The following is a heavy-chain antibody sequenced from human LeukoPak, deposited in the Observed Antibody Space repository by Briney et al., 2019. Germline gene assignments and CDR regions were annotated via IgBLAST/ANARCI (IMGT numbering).Heavy chain of an antibody. CDR2: LSGTGGST. D-gene: IGHD1-26*01. J-gene: IGHJ4*02. CDR1: GFTFSNYA. V-gene: IGHV3-23*01. Sequence: PGGSLRLSCAASGFTFSNYAMSWVRQAPGKGLEWVSTLSGTGGSTYYADSVKGRFTISRDNSKNTLYLQMNSLRAEDTAVYYCAREGSGSPFDYWGQGTLVTVSS. CDR3: AREGSGSPFDY.